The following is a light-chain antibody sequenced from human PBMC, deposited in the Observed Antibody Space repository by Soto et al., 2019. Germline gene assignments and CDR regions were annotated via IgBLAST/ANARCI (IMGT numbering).Light chain of an antibody. CDR3: GTWDSSLSGYVA. V-gene: IGLV1-51*01. CDR1: SSNIGNNY. Sequence: QSVLTQPPSVSAAPGQKVTISCSGSSSNIGNNYVSWYQQFPGTAPKLLIYDNNKRPSGVPDRFSGSKSGTSATLGINGLQTGDEADYYCGTWDSSLSGYVAFGGGTKLTV. J-gene: IGLJ2*01. CDR2: DNN.